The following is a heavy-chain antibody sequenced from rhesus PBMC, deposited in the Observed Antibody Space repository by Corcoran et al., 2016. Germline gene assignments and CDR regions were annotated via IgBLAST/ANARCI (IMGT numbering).Heavy chain of an antibody. CDR3: ARESEAAGYFDY. CDR2: SNTGGGST. J-gene: IGHJ4*01. D-gene: IGHD6-31*01. V-gene: IGHV3-8*01. CDR1: GFTFGSYY. Sequence: EVQLVESGGGLVQPGGSLRLSCTGSGFTFGSYYMYWVRPAPGKGLEWVSASNTGGGSTWYTDSVKGRFTISKENAKNTLYLQMDSLRAEDTAVYYCARESEAAGYFDYWGQGVLVTVSS.